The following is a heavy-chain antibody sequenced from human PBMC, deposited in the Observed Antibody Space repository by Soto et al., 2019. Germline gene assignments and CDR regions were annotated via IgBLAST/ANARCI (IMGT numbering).Heavy chain of an antibody. V-gene: IGHV3-23*01. CDR1: GFTFSRYA. CDR2: ISADIDAT. Sequence: EVQLLESGGGLVQPGGSLRLSCAASGFTFSRYAMSWVRQAPGKGLEWVSSISADIDATNYADSVKGRFTISRENSKNTLYLQMNSLRAEDTAIYYCVKDPGVCCIYYFDYWGQGTLVTVSS. CDR3: VKDPGVCCIYYFDY. J-gene: IGHJ4*02. D-gene: IGHD3-10*01.